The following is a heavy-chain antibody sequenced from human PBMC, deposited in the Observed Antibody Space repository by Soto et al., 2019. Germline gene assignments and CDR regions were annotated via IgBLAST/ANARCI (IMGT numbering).Heavy chain of an antibody. J-gene: IGHJ6*02. CDR2: IYHSGST. D-gene: IGHD3-10*01. CDR1: RGSISSYY. Sequence: SETLSLTCTVSRGSISSYYWSWTRQPPGKGLEWIGYIYHSGSTNYNPSLKSRVIISVDTSKNQFSLKLSSVTAPDTAVYYCARDFGAGGVIIGTDYYYGMDVWGQGTTVNVSS. CDR3: ARDFGAGGVIIGTDYYYGMDV. V-gene: IGHV4-59*01.